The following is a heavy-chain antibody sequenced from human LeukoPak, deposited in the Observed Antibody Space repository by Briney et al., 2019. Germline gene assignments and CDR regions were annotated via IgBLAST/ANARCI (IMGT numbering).Heavy chain of an antibody. CDR3: ARGRAGIAAAGFDY. V-gene: IGHV3-30*04. J-gene: IGHJ4*02. CDR2: ISFDGANK. D-gene: IGHD6-13*01. CDR1: GFTFSMSS. Sequence: GGSLRLSCATSGFTFSMSSMHWVRLAPGKGLKWLAGISFDGANKFSGDSVKGRFSISRDNSKNTLYLQMNSLRLDDTAVYFCARGRAGIAAAGFDYWGQGTLVTVSS.